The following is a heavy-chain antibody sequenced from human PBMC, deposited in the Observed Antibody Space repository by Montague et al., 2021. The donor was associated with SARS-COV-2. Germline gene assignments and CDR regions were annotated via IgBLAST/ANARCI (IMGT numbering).Heavy chain of an antibody. CDR3: VREKYYFDDSGSK. CDR2: VYHTGST. Sequence: SETLSLTCSVSGVSISSGSYYWSWVRQPPGKGPEWIGYVYHTGSTNYXPSLKSRVTLSIDTSKNQFSLNLTSVTAADTAVYYCVREKYYFDDSGSKWGQGTLVTV. D-gene: IGHD3-22*01. CDR1: GVSISSGSYY. V-gene: IGHV4-61*01. J-gene: IGHJ4*02.